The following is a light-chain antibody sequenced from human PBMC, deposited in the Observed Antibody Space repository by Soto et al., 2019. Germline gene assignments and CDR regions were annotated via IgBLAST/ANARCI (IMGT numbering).Light chain of an antibody. CDR2: EVS. Sequence: QSALTQPASVSGSPGQSITISCTGTSSDIGAYIYVSWYQQHPGKAPKLMIYEVSNRPSGVSNRFSGSKSGNTASLTISGLQAEDEADYYCSSYTSSSTPDVFGTGTKLTVL. CDR1: SSDIGAYIY. V-gene: IGLV2-14*01. CDR3: SSYTSSSTPDV. J-gene: IGLJ1*01.